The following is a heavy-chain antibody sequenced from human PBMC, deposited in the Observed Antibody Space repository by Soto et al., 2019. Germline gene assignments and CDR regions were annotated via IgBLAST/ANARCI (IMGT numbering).Heavy chain of an antibody. CDR3: ARGAYCSDGDCKRGMDV. CDR1: GGSFSGSY. V-gene: IGHV4-34*01. J-gene: IGHJ6*03. CDR2: INHSGSI. Sequence: PSETLSLTCAVYGGSFSGSYLTWIRQPPGKGLEWIGEINHSGSISYSPSLESRITMSVDTPKDQFSLKLSSVTAADTAAYWCARGAYCSDGDCKRGMDVWAKGTTVTVSS. D-gene: IGHD2-15*01.